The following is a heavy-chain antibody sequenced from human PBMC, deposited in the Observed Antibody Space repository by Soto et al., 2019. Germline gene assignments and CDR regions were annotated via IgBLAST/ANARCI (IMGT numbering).Heavy chain of an antibody. D-gene: IGHD2-15*01. CDR3: ARVVVAATGYYFDY. V-gene: IGHV1-69*06. J-gene: IGHJ4*02. CDR1: GGTFSSYA. Sequence: SVKVSCKASGGTFSSYAISWVRQAPGQGLEWMGGIIPIFGTANYAQKFQGRVTITADKSTSTAYMELSSLRSEDTAVYYCARVVVAATGYYFDYWGQGTLVPVSS. CDR2: IIPIFGTA.